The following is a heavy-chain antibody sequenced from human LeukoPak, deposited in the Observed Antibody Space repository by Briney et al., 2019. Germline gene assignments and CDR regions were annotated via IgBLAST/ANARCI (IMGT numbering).Heavy chain of an antibody. D-gene: IGHD6-19*01. CDR3: AKQRRVAVAPYWFDP. Sequence: GRSLRLSCAASGFTFSSYGMHWVRQAPGKGLEWVAVISYDGSNKYYADSVKGRFTISRDNSKNTLYLQMNSLRAEDTAVYYCAKQRRVAVAPYWFDPWGQGTLVTVSS. CDR1: GFTFSSYG. V-gene: IGHV3-30*18. CDR2: ISYDGSNK. J-gene: IGHJ5*02.